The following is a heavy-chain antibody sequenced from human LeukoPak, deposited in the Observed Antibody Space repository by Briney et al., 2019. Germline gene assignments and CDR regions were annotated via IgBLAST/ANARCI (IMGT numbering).Heavy chain of an antibody. CDR3: ARDPSYLDY. V-gene: IGHV1-46*01. Sequence: GASVKVSCKASGYTFTSYGISWVRQAPGQGLEWMGIINPSGGSTSYAQKFQGRVTMTRDMSTSTVYMELSSLRSEDTAVYYCARDPSYLDYWGQGTLVTVSS. CDR1: GYTFTSYG. J-gene: IGHJ4*02. CDR2: INPSGGST.